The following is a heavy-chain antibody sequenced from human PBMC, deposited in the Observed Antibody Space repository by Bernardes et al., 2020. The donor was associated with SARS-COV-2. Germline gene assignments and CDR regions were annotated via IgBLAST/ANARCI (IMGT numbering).Heavy chain of an antibody. D-gene: IGHD2-2*01. CDR2: VNPNSGNT. CDR1: GYTFTSFD. Sequence: ASVKVSCKASGYTFTSFDINWVRQATGQGLEWMGWVNPNSGNTGYAQKFQGRVTMTGSTSISTAYMELSSLRSDDTAVYYCARGKRYQLLSDHYYEMDVWGQGTTVTVSS. J-gene: IGHJ6*02. V-gene: IGHV1-8*01. CDR3: ARGKRYQLLSDHYYEMDV.